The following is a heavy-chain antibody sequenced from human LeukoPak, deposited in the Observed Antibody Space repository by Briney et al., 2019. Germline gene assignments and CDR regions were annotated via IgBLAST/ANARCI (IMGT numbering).Heavy chain of an antibody. D-gene: IGHD5-12*01. Sequence: AGGSLRLSCAASGFTFRTYAMSWVRQAPGKGLEWVSLISGGAYSTYYADSVKGRFTISRDNSKNTLSLQMNSLRAEDTAIYFCAKDSRGYDKPFDSWGQGTPVTVSS. CDR2: ISGGAYST. CDR1: GFTFRTYA. CDR3: AKDSRGYDKPFDS. J-gene: IGHJ4*02. V-gene: IGHV3-23*01.